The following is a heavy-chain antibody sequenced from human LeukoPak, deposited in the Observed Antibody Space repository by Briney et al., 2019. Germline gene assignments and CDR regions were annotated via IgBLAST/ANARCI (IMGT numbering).Heavy chain of an antibody. D-gene: IGHD3-10*01. CDR2: IYHSGST. CDR1: GYSISSDYY. CDR3: ARDLGRWFGELSSNWFDP. V-gene: IGHV4-38-2*02. Sequence: SETLSLTCTVSGYSISSDYYWGWIRQPPGKGLEWIGSIYHSGSTYYNPSLKSRVNISVDTSKNQFSLKLSSVTAADTAVYYCARDLGRWFGELSSNWFDPWGQGTLVTVSS. J-gene: IGHJ5*02.